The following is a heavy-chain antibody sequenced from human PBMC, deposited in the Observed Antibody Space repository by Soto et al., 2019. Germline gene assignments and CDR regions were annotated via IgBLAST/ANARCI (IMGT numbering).Heavy chain of an antibody. D-gene: IGHD1-26*01. CDR3: AREISGSDRFDY. CDR1: GYTFTSYD. V-gene: IGHV1-8*01. CDR2: MNPNSGTT. Sequence: QVQLVQSGAEVKRPGASVKVSCKASGYTFTSYDINWVRQATGQGLEWMGWMNPNSGTTGYAQKFQGRVTMTRNTSITTAYMELSSLRSEDTAVYYCAREISGSDRFDYWGQATLVTVSS. J-gene: IGHJ4*02.